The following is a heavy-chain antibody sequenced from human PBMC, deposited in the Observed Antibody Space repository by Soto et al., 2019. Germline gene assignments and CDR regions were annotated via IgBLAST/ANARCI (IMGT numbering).Heavy chain of an antibody. V-gene: IGHV1-8*01. J-gene: IGHJ4*02. D-gene: IGHD6-19*01. CDR3: AREGIAVAGKDY. CDR2: MNPNSGNT. Sequence: QVQLVQSGAEVKKPGASVKVSCKASGYTFTSYDINWVRQATGQGLEWMGWMNPNSGNTGYAQKFQGRVTMTRNTSISTAYLELSSLRSEDTAAYYCAREGIAVAGKDYWGQGTLVTVSS. CDR1: GYTFTSYD.